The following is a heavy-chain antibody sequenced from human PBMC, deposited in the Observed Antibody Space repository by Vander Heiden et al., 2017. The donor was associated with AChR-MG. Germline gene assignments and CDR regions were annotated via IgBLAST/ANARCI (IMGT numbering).Heavy chain of an antibody. CDR2: IKSKTDGGTT. CDR3: TSLVLFPAYAWSGYYTLDY. J-gene: IGHJ4*02. D-gene: IGHD3-3*01. Sequence: EVQLVESGGGLVKPGGSLRLSCAASGFTFSNAWMSWVRQAPGKGLEWVGRIKSKTDGGTTDYAAPVKGRFTISRDDSKNTLYLQMNSLKTEDTAVYYCTSLVLFPAYAWSGYYTLDYWGQGTLVTVSS. V-gene: IGHV3-15*01. CDR1: GFTFSNAW.